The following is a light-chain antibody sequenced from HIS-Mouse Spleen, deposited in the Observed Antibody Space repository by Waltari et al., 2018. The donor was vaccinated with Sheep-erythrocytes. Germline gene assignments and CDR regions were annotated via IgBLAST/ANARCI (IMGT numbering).Light chain of an antibody. CDR2: QDS. CDR1: KLGDKY. J-gene: IGLJ2*01. V-gene: IGLV3-1*01. Sequence: SYELTQQPSVSVSPGQTASITCSGEKLGDKYACWSQQKPGQSPVLVIYQDSKRPSGIPERFSGSNSGNTATLTISGTQAMDEADYYCQAWDSSTAWNVVFGGGTKLTVL. CDR3: QAWDSSTAWNVV.